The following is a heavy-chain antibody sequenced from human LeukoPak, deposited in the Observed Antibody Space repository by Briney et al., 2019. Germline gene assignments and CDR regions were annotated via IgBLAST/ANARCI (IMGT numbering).Heavy chain of an antibody. CDR1: GYTFTSYD. V-gene: IGHV1-8*01. D-gene: IGHD6-13*01. Sequence: GASVKVSCKASGYTFTSYDINWVRQATGQGLEWMGWMNPNSGNTGYAQKFQGRVTMTRNTSISTAYMELRSLRSDDTAVYYCAVGSGYSSSIDAFDIWGQGTMVTVSS. CDR3: AVGSGYSSSIDAFDI. J-gene: IGHJ3*02. CDR2: MNPNSGNT.